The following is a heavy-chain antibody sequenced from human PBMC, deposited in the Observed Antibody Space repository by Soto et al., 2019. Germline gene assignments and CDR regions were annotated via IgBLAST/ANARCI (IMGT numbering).Heavy chain of an antibody. CDR2: IKQDAREK. J-gene: IGHJ4*02. Sequence: LRLSCVASGLTFGGYWMSWVRQTPGKGLEYVANIKQDAREKYYVDSVKGRFTISRDNARNSLYLEMNSLRVDDTAVYFCATDNGYREYWGQGTLVTISS. D-gene: IGHD5-12*01. V-gene: IGHV3-7*05. CDR1: GLTFGGYW. CDR3: ATDNGYREY.